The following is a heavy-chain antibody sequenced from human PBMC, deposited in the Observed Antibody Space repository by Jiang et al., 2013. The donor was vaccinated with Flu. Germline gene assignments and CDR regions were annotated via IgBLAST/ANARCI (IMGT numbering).Heavy chain of an antibody. V-gene: IGHV4-59*13. CDR1: GGSISSYY. CDR2: IYYSGST. CDR3: ARAGYSSSWYNYYGMDV. J-gene: IGHJ6*01. D-gene: IGHD6-13*01. Sequence: LLKPSETLSLTCTVSGGSISSYYWSWIRQPPGKGLEWIGNIYYSGSTNYNPSLKSRVTISVDTSKNQFSLKLSSVTAADTAVYYCARAGYSSSWYNYYGMDVWGPRGPRSTVS.